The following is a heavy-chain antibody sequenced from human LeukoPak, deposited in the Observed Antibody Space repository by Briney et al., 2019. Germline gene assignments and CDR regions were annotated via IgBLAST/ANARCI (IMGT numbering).Heavy chain of an antibody. CDR2: ISAYNGNT. CDR1: GYTFTSYG. J-gene: IGHJ6*03. V-gene: IGHV1-18*01. Sequence: GASVKVSCKASGYTFTSYGISWVRQAPGQGLEWMGWISAYNGNTNYAQNLQGRVTMTTDTSTSTAYMELRSLRSDDTAVYYCARDQTKEWYYYYYYMDVWGKGTTVTVSS. D-gene: IGHD3-3*01. CDR3: ARDQTKEWYYYYYYMDV.